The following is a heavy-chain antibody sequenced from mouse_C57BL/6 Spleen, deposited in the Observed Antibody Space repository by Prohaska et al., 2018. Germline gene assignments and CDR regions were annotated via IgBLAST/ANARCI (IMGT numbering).Heavy chain of an antibody. J-gene: IGHJ1*03. V-gene: IGHV11-2*01. Sequence: EVQLLETGGGLVQPGGSRGLSCEGSGFTFSGFWMSWVRQTHGKTLEWIGDINSDGSAINYAPSIKDRFTIFRDNDKSTLYLQMSNVRSEDTATYFCMRYSNYLYCDVWGTGNTVTVSS. CDR1: GFTFSGFW. CDR2: INSDGSAI. D-gene: IGHD2-5*01. CDR3: MRYSNYLYCDV.